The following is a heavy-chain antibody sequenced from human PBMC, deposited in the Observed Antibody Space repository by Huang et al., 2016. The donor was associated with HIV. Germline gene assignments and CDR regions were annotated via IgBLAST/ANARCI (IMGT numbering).Heavy chain of an antibody. CDR3: ARHPYFYDASGFYFES. Sequence: HLQLQESGPGLVKPSGTLSLTCTVSGGSINSDDYYWGWIRQSPGKGLEWIASIYHSGTTSYNPALKSRLTVSVETSNSQLSLTLSSVTAADTARYYCARHPYFYDASGFYFESWGQGTLVIVSS. J-gene: IGHJ4*02. CDR2: IYHSGTT. D-gene: IGHD3-22*01. CDR1: GGSINSDDYY. V-gene: IGHV4-39*01.